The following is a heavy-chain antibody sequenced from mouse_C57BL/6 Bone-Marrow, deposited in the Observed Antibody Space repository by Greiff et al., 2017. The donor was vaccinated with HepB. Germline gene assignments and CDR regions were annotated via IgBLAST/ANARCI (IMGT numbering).Heavy chain of an antibody. D-gene: IGHD1-1*01. CDR1: EYEFPSHD. J-gene: IGHJ1*03. Sequence: EVQLVESGGGLVQPGESLKLSCESNEYEFPSHDMSWVRKTPEKRLELVAAINSDGGSTYYPDTMERRIIISRDNTTKTLYLQMSSLRTEDTALYYCARHNYYGSSDWYFDVWGTGTTVTVSS. CDR2: INSDGGST. V-gene: IGHV5-2*01. CDR3: ARHNYYGSSDWYFDV.